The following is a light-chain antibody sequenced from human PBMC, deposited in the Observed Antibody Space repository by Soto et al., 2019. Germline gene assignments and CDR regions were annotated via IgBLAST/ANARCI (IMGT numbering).Light chain of an antibody. CDR2: KAS. Sequence: DIQMTQSPSTLSASVGDRVTITCRASQSISSWLAWYQQKPGKAPKLLIYKASSLESGVPSRFSGSGSGTEFTLTISSLQPDDFAEYHCQQYNNWPQTFGQGTKVDIK. CDR3: QQYNNWPQT. J-gene: IGKJ1*01. V-gene: IGKV1-5*03. CDR1: QSISSW.